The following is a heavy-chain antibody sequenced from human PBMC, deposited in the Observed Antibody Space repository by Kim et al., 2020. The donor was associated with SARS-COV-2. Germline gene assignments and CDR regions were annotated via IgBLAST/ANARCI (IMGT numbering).Heavy chain of an antibody. V-gene: IGHV3-48*02. D-gene: IGHD3-16*01. CDR3: ARGGGLGKGRLSWLCFDY. Sequence: GGSLRLSCAASGFTFSSYSMNWVRQAPGKGLEWVSYISSSSSTIYYADSVKGRFTISRDNANNSLYLQMNSLRDEDTAVYYCARGGGLGKGRLSWLCFDYWGQGTLVTVSS. CDR1: GFTFSSYS. J-gene: IGHJ4*02. CDR2: ISSSSSTI.